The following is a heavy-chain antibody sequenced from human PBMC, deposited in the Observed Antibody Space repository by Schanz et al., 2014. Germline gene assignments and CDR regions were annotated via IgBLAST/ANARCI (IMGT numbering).Heavy chain of an antibody. CDR3: TRDVRLDRRGNWFDP. D-gene: IGHD1-1*01. CDR2: INTGVNT. J-gene: IGHJ5*02. CDR1: GFTFGDYA. Sequence: EVQLLESGGGLVQPGGSLRLSCAASGFTFGDYAMTWVRQAPGKGLEWVSAINTGVNTYYADSVRGRFTMSRDKSKNTLYLQMNSLRAGDAAVYYCTRDVRLDRRGNWFDPWGQGTLVTVSS. V-gene: IGHV3-23*01.